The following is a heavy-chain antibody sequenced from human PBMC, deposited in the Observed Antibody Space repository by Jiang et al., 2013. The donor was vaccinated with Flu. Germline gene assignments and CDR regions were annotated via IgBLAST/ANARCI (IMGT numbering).Heavy chain of an antibody. CDR1: VAPSVVTT. CDR3: ARGIRYCSSTSCLFGYYYYYMDV. CDR2: IYTSGST. Sequence: GLVKPSETLSLTCTVSVAPSVVTTGAGIRQPAGKGLEWIGRIYTSGSTNYNPSLKSRVTMSVDTSKNQFSLKLSSVTAADTAVYYCARGIRYCSSTSCLFGYYYYYMDVWGKGTTVTVSS. V-gene: IGHV4-4*07. D-gene: IGHD2-2*01. J-gene: IGHJ6*03.